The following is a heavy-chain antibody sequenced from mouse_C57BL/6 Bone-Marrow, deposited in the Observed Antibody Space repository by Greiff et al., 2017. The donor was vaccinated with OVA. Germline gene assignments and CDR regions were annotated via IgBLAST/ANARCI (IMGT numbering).Heavy chain of an antibody. CDR3: ARDTTVVATRGYYAMDY. Sequence: QWVKQRPGQGLEWIGEIDPSDSSTNFNQKFKGKATLTVDTSSSTAYMQLSSLTSEDSAVYYCARDTTVVATRGYYAMDYWGQGTSVTVSS. CDR2: IDPSDSST. D-gene: IGHD1-1*01. V-gene: IGHV1-50*01. J-gene: IGHJ4*01.